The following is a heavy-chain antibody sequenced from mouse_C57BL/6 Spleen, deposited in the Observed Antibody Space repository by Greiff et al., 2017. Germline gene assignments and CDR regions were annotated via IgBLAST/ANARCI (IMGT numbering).Heavy chain of an antibody. D-gene: IGHD2-2*01. V-gene: IGHV1-80*01. J-gene: IGHJ2*01. CDR2: IYPGDGDT. CDR3: AREGGLRGDFDY. CDR1: GYAFSSYW. Sequence: QVQLKQSGAELVKPGASVKISCKASGYAFSSYWMNWVKQRPGKGLEWIGQIYPGDGDTNYNGKFKGKATLTADKSSSTAYMQLSSLTSEDSAVYFCAREGGLRGDFDYWGQGTTLTVSS.